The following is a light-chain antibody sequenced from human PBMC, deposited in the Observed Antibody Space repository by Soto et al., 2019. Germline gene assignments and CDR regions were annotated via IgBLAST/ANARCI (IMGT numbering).Light chain of an antibody. J-gene: IGKJ3*01. Sequence: EIVLTQSPATLSLSPGERATLSCRASQNINSYLAWYQQKPGQAPRLFIYATSNRATGIPARFSGSGSGTDFTLSISSLEPEDFAVYYCQQRSSWPFTFGPGTKVDIK. CDR2: ATS. V-gene: IGKV3-11*01. CDR1: QNINSY. CDR3: QQRSSWPFT.